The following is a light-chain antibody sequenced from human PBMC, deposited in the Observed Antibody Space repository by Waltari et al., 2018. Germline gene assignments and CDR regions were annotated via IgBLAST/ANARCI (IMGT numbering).Light chain of an antibody. CDR3: SSSTSSSTLV. J-gene: IGLJ1*01. CDR2: EVS. CDR1: SRDVGSDNY. Sequence: QSALTQPASVSGSPGQSITISCTGTSRDVGSDNYVSWYQQHPGKAPKLMIYEVSSRPSGVSNRFSGSKSANTASLTISGLQAEDEADYYCSSSTSSSTLVFGTGTKVTVL. V-gene: IGLV2-14*01.